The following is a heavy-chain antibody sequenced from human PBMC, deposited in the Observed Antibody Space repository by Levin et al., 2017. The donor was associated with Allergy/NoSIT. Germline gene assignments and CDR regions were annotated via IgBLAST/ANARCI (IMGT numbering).Heavy chain of an antibody. V-gene: IGHV3-23*01. CDR1: GFTLRDYV. Sequence: GGSLRLSCGASGFTLRDYVMHWVRQAPGKGLEWVSSLGSGGASYGDSVKGRFTISRDSSKNSLYLQMNSPRAEDTAVYFCEKEKEVDLSLARYCYYGFDVWGQGTTVTVS. CDR3: EKEKEVDLSLARYCYYGFDV. CDR2: LGSGGA. D-gene: IGHD3-10*01. J-gene: IGHJ6*02.